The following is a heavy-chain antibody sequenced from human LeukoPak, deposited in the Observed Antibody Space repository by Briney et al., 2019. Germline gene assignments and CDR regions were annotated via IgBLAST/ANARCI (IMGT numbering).Heavy chain of an antibody. D-gene: IGHD3-9*01. Sequence: GGSLRLSCAASGFTVNSNYMSWVRQAPGKGLEWVSIIYSGGSTHYGDSVKGRFTISRDNSKNTLYLQMNSLRAGDTAVYYCARANYEILTGYLYFDYWGQGTLVTVSS. CDR3: ARANYEILTGYLYFDY. CDR2: IYSGGST. CDR1: GFTVNSNY. J-gene: IGHJ4*02. V-gene: IGHV3-66*01.